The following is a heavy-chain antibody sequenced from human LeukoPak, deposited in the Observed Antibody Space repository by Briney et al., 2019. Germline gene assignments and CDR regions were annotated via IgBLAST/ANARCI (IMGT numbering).Heavy chain of an antibody. CDR1: GFTFSNFG. Sequence: PGGSLRLSCAASGFTFSNFGMHWVRQAPGKGLEWVAVISYDGKNEYYTDSVKGRFTISRDNAKNTLYLQMNSLRAEDTAVYYCAKDPRIAAAGTAGPTFDYWGQGTLVTVSS. V-gene: IGHV3-30*18. CDR3: AKDPRIAAAGTAGPTFDY. CDR2: ISYDGKNE. D-gene: IGHD6-13*01. J-gene: IGHJ4*02.